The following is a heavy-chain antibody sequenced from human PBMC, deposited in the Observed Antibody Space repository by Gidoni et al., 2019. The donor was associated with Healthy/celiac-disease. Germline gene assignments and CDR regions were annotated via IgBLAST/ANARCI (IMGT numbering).Heavy chain of an antibody. CDR2: IYYSGST. CDR3: ARQGAPYYFDY. V-gene: IGHV4-59*08. J-gene: IGHJ4*02. CDR1: GGSISSYY. Sequence: QVQLQESGPGLVKPSETLSLTCTVSGGSISSYYWSWIRQPPGKGLAWIGYIYYSGSTNYNPSLKSRVTISVDTSKNQFSLKLSSVTAADTAVYYCARQGAPYYFDYWGQGTLVTVSS. D-gene: IGHD1-26*01.